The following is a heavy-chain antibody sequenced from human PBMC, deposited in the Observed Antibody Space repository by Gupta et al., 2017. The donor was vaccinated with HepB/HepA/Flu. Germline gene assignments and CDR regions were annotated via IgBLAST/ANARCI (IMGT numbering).Heavy chain of an antibody. CDR1: GGTFSSYA. CDR2: IIPIFGKA. J-gene: IGHJ6*03. CDR3: ARFPNWGADYYYYMDV. V-gene: IGHV1-69*01. Sequence: QVQLLQSGAEVKKPGSSVKVSCKASGGTFSSYAISWVRQATGQGLEGMGGIIPIFGKAKYAQKFQGRVTITADESTSTADMERSRLRSEDTAGNYCARFPNWGADYYYYMDVGGKGTTVTVSS. D-gene: IGHD7-27*01.